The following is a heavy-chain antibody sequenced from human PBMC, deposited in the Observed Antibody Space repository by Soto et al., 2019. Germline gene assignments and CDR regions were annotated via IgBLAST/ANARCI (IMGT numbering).Heavy chain of an antibody. D-gene: IGHD3-3*01. Sequence: PSETLSLTCAVYGGSSSGYYWSWIRQPPGKGLEWIGEINHSGSTNYNPSLKSRVTISVDTSKNQFSLKLSSVTAADTAVYYCARGVAYYYYYGMDVWGQGTTVTVSS. CDR2: INHSGST. CDR3: ARGVAYYYYYGMDV. V-gene: IGHV4-34*01. CDR1: GGSSSGYY. J-gene: IGHJ6*02.